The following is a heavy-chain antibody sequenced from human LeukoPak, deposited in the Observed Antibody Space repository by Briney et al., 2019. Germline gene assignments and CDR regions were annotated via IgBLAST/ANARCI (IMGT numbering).Heavy chain of an antibody. V-gene: IGHV3-7*03. Sequence: GGSLRLSCAASEFTFSSYWMSWVRQAPGKGLEWVANINQDGSKKYSVDSVKGRFTISRDNAKDSLYLQMNSLRAEDTAVYYCARAKPKNMVRGLIMRRESRYYFDYWGQGTLVTVSS. D-gene: IGHD3-10*01. CDR2: INQDGSKK. CDR3: ARAKPKNMVRGLIMRRESRYYFDY. CDR1: EFTFSSYW. J-gene: IGHJ4*02.